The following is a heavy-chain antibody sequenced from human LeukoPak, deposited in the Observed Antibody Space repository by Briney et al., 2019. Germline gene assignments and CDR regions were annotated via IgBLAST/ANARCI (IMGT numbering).Heavy chain of an antibody. CDR2: ISAGNGNT. V-gene: IGHV1-3*01. J-gene: IGHJ4*02. D-gene: IGHD1-26*01. CDR1: GYTFTSYA. CDR3: ARDSGSGSNDY. Sequence: ASVRVSCKASGYTFTSYAIHWVRQAPGQRLEWMGWISAGNGNTKYSQNFQGRVTFISNTSATTAFMELSSLRSEDAAVYYCARDSGSGSNDYWGQGTLVTVSS.